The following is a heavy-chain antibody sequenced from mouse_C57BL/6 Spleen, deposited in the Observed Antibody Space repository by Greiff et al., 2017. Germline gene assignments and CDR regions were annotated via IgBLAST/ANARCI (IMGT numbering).Heavy chain of an antibody. Sequence: VKLQESGPELVKPGASVKISCKASGYAFSSSWMNWVKQRPGKGLEWIGRIYPGDGDTNYNGKFKGKATLTADKSSSTAYMQLSSLTSEDSAVYFCAREGVLWGQGTSVTVSS. J-gene: IGHJ4*01. CDR3: AREGVL. CDR2: IYPGDGDT. V-gene: IGHV1-82*01. CDR1: GYAFSSSW. D-gene: IGHD2-14*01.